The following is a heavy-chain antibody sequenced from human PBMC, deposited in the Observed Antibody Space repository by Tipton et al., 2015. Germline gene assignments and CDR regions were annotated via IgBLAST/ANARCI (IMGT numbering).Heavy chain of an antibody. V-gene: IGHV4-59*01. Sequence: LTCSVSGGSIDSYYWSWIRQPPGKGLDWIGYIYYSGSTNYNPALKSRVTISVDTSKNQFSLMLRSVTAADTAVYYCARASIIQGYYHDSSRYYLFNSWGQGTLVTVSS. CDR1: GGSIDSYY. CDR3: ARASIIQGYYHDSSRYYLFNS. D-gene: IGHD3-22*01. J-gene: IGHJ1*01. CDR2: IYYSGST.